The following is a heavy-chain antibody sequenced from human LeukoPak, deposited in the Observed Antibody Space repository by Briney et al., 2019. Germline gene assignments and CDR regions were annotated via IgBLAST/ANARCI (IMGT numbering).Heavy chain of an antibody. CDR2: FDPEDGET. D-gene: IGHD6-19*01. CDR3: ATVLSSGWSYFDL. Sequence: ALVKVSCKVSGYTLTELSMHWVRQAPGKGLEWMGGFDPEDGETIYAQKFQGRVTMTEDTSTDTAYMELSSLRSEDTAVYYCATVLSSGWSYFDLWGRGTLVTVSS. CDR1: GYTLTELS. J-gene: IGHJ2*01. V-gene: IGHV1-24*01.